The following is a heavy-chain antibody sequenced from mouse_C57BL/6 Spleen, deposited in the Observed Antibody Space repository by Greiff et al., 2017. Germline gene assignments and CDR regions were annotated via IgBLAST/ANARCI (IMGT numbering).Heavy chain of an antibody. CDR1: GYAFSSYW. CDR3: ARGDYGSSYNWYFDV. Sequence: QVQLQQSGAELVKPGASVKISCKASGYAFSSYWMNWVKQRPGKGLEWLGQIYPGDGDTNYNGKFKGKATLTADKSSSTAYMQLSSLTSEDSAVYFCARGDYGSSYNWYFDVWGTGTTVTVSS. CDR2: IYPGDGDT. D-gene: IGHD1-1*01. J-gene: IGHJ1*03. V-gene: IGHV1-80*01.